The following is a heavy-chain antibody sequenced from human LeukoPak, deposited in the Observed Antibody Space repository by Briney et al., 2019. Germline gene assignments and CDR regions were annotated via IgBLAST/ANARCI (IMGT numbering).Heavy chain of an antibody. V-gene: IGHV5-51*01. Sequence: GESLKISCKGSGYSFTSYWIGWVRQVPGKGLEWMGIIYPGDSDTRYSPSFQGQVTTSADKSTSTAYLQWSSLKASDTAMYYCARRSSGWYEDYWGQGTLVTVSS. CDR1: GYSFTSYW. D-gene: IGHD6-19*01. J-gene: IGHJ4*02. CDR3: ARRSSGWYEDY. CDR2: IYPGDSDT.